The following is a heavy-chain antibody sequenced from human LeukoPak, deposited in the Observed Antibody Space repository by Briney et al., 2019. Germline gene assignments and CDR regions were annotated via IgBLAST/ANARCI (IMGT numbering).Heavy chain of an antibody. CDR3: ARDTLWFGELLPDY. V-gene: IGHV4-4*07. CDR1: GGSISSYY. J-gene: IGHJ4*02. D-gene: IGHD3-10*01. CDR2: IYTSGST. Sequence: SETLSLTCTVSGGSISSYYWSWIRQPAGKGLEWIGRIYTSGSTNYNPSLKSRVTMSVDTSKNQFSLKLSSVTAADTAVYYCARDTLWFGELLPDYWGQGTLVTVSS.